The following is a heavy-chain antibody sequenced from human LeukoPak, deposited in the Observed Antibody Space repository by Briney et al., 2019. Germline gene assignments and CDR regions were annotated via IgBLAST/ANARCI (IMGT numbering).Heavy chain of an antibody. J-gene: IGHJ6*02. V-gene: IGHV3-21*01. CDR3: AVIVVVVAATQRGHRGMDV. CDR2: ISSSSSYI. CDR1: GFTFSSYS. Sequence: GGSLRLSCAASGFTFSSYSMNWVRQAPGKGLEWVSSISSSSSYIYYADSVKGRFTIPRDNAKNSLYLQMNSLRAEDTAVYYCAVIVVVVAATQRGHRGMDVWGQGTTVTVSS. D-gene: IGHD2-15*01.